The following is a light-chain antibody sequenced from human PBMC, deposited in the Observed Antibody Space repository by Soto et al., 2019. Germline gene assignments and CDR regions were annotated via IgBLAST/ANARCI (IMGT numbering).Light chain of an antibody. J-gene: IGLJ1*01. CDR1: SSDVGGYNY. CDR3: SSYTRSSTLV. CDR2: EVS. V-gene: IGLV2-14*01. Sequence: QSALTQPASVSGSPGQSITISCTGTSSDVGGYNYVSWYQQHPGKAPKLMIYEVSNRPSGVSNRFSGSKSGNTASLTISGLQAEDKADYYCSSYTRSSTLVFGTGTKVTVL.